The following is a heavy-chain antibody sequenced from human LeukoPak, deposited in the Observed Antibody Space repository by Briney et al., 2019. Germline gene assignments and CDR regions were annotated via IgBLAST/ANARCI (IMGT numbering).Heavy chain of an antibody. J-gene: IGHJ4*02. CDR1: GGSICSYY. CDR2: IHYSGAA. Sequence: PSETLSLTCTVSGGSICSYYWSWIRQPPGKGPEWIGYIHYSGAASYNPSLKSRVTVSVDTSRDRLYLELTSVTAADTAFYYCAREYSAFDFWGQGILVTVS. D-gene: IGHD5-12*01. CDR3: AREYSAFDF. V-gene: IGHV4-59*01.